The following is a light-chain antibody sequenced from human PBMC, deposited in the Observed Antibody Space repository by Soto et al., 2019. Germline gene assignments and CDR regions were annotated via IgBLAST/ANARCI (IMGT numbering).Light chain of an antibody. V-gene: IGKV3-15*01. CDR1: QSVRSS. CDR2: GAS. Sequence: EIVMTQSPATLSVSPGERATLSCRASQSVRSSLAWYQHKPGQVPRLLIYGASTRATGVPVRFSGSGSGTDFTLSNSSLQAEYVAVYYCQHYNQWPPFTFGPGTKVDIK. J-gene: IGKJ3*01. CDR3: QHYNQWPPFT.